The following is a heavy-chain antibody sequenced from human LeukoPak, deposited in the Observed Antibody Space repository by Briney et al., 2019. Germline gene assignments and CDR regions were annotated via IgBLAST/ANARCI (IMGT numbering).Heavy chain of an antibody. J-gene: IGHJ5*02. Sequence: ASVKVSCKASGYTFTSYDINWVRQATGQGLEWMGWMNPNSGNTGYAQKFQGRVTMTRNTSISTAYMELSSLRSEDTAVYYCAGVGKYYDFWSGYPNWFDPWGQGTLVTVSS. CDR3: AGVGKYYDFWSGYPNWFDP. CDR2: MNPNSGNT. D-gene: IGHD3-3*01. V-gene: IGHV1-8*01. CDR1: GYTFTSYD.